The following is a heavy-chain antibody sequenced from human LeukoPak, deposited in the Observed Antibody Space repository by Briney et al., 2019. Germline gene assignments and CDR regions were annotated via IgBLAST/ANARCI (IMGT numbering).Heavy chain of an antibody. CDR1: GFTFSSYA. D-gene: IGHD6-19*01. J-gene: IGHJ4*02. CDR2: ISYDGSNK. CDR3: ARAYSSGWYRALDY. Sequence: GGSLRLSCAASGFTFSSYAMHWVRQAPGRGLEWVAVISYDGSNKYYADSVKGRFTISRDNSKNTLYLQMNSLRAEDTAVYYCARAYSSGWYRALDYWGQGALVTVSS. V-gene: IGHV3-30-3*01.